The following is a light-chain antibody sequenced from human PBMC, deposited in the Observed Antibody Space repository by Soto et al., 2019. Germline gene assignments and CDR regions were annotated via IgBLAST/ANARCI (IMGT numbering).Light chain of an antibody. J-gene: IGKJ5*01. CDR2: GAS. CDR1: QSVSSI. CDR3: QQYNNWPIT. V-gene: IGKV3-15*01. Sequence: EVILTQSPATLSVSPGGRATLSCSASQSVSSIFAWYQQKPGQAPRLLIYGASTRATGIPARFSGSGSGTEFTLTISSLQYEDFAVYYCQQYNNWPITFGQGTRLEIK.